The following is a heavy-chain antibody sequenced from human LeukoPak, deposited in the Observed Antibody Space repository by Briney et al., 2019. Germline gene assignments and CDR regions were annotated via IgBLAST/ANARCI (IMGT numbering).Heavy chain of an antibody. Sequence: GGSLRLSCAASGFTFSSYWMSWVRQAPGKGLEWVANIKQDGSEKYYVDSVKGRFTISRDNAKNSLYLQMNSLRAEDTALYYCAKDIKAVAGGNFDYWGQGTLVTVSS. V-gene: IGHV3-7*03. CDR2: IKQDGSEK. J-gene: IGHJ4*02. CDR1: GFTFSSYW. CDR3: AKDIKAVAGGNFDY. D-gene: IGHD6-19*01.